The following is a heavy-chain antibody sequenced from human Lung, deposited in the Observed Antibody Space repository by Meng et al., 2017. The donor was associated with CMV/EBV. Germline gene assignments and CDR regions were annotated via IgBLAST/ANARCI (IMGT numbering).Heavy chain of an antibody. CDR1: GGTFSTYV. D-gene: IGHD3-22*01. CDR2: IIPMFGTT. Sequence: SXXVSXKASGGTFSTYVFSWVRQAPGQGLEWLGGIIPMFGTTNYAQKFQGRLTIKADDSTHTAYMDLSSLTSEDTAVYYCARHAEDYYDSRDFSPYAHWXQGTXVTVSS. J-gene: IGHJ4*02. CDR3: ARHAEDYYDSRDFSPYAH. V-gene: IGHV1-69*13.